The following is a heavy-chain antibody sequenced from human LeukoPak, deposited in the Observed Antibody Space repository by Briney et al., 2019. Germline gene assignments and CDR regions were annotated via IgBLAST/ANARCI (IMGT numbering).Heavy chain of an antibody. V-gene: IGHV3-74*01. J-gene: IGHJ4*02. CDR2: INSDGSST. CDR3: ARALAGVGATVGDY. Sequence: GGSLRLSCAASGFTFDDYGMSWVRQAPGKGLVWVSRINSDGSSTSYADSVKGRFTISRDNAKNTLYLQMNSLRAEDTAVYYCARALAGVGATVGDYWGQGTLVTVSS. D-gene: IGHD1-26*01. CDR1: GFTFDDYG.